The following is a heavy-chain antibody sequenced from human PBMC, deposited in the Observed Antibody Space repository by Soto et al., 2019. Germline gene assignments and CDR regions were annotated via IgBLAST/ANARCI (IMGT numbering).Heavy chain of an antibody. D-gene: IGHD4-17*01. CDR1: GFTFSNAW. CDR3: TVTYGDYGWYFDL. V-gene: IGHV3-15*01. J-gene: IGHJ2*01. CDR2: IKSKTDGGTT. Sequence: EGSLRLSCAASGFTFSNAWMSWVRQAPGKGLEWVGRIKSKTDGGTTDYAAPVKGRFTISRDDSKNTLYLQMNSLKTEDTAVYYCTVTYGDYGWYFDLWGRGTLVTVSS.